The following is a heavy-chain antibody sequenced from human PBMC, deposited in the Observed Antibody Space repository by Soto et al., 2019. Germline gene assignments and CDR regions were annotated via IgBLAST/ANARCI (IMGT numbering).Heavy chain of an antibody. CDR1: GFTFSSYS. D-gene: IGHD3-22*01. CDR3: VTEGAAGYFPN. CDR2: ISSSSSYI. Sequence: EVQLVESGGGLVKPGGSLRLSCAASGFTFSSYSMNWVRQAPGKGLEWVSSISSSSSYIYYADSVKGRFTISRDNSRNMVYLQLSSLKDEDTAVYYCVTEGAAGYFPNWGQGTLVTVSS. J-gene: IGHJ4*02. V-gene: IGHV3-21*01.